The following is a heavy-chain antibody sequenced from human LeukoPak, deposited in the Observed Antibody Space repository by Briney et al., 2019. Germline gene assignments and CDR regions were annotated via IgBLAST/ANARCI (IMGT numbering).Heavy chain of an antibody. J-gene: IGHJ4*02. D-gene: IGHD2-15*01. Sequence: PSETLSLTCTVSGGSISSYYWSWIRQPPGKGLEWIGYIYYSGSTNYNPSLKSRVTISVDTSKNQFSLKLSSVTAADTAVYYCAAHRAADIWRDLGYFDYWGQGTLVTVSS. V-gene: IGHV4-59*01. CDR3: AAHRAADIWRDLGYFDY. CDR1: GGSISSYY. CDR2: IYYSGST.